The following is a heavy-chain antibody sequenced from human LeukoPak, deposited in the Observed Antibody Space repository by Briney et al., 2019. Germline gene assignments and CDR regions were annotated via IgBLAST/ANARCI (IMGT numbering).Heavy chain of an antibody. V-gene: IGHV4-59*01. CDR1: SDSLSNYY. J-gene: IGHJ6*02. Sequence: SETLSLTCTVSSDSLSNYYWTWIRQPPGKGLEWIGYIYYSGSTNYNPSLKSRVTISVDTSRNQFSLKLTSVTAADTAVYYCARDRSILLSGGMDVWGQGTTVTVSS. CDR2: IYYSGST. CDR3: ARDRSILLSGGMDV. D-gene: IGHD2-15*01.